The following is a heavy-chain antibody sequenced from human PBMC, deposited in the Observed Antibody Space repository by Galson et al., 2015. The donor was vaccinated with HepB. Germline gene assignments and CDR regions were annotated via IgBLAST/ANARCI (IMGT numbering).Heavy chain of an antibody. CDR3: AKCLGATTGAVGY. D-gene: IGHD1-26*01. V-gene: IGHV3-23*01. CDR2: ISASGGST. Sequence: SLRLSCAASGFTFNNYAMNWVRQAPGKGLEWVSGISASGGSTSYTDSVKGRFTISRDKSENMLYLQMNSLRAEDTAVYYCAKCLGATTGAVGYWGQGTLVSVSS. J-gene: IGHJ4*02. CDR1: GFTFNNYA.